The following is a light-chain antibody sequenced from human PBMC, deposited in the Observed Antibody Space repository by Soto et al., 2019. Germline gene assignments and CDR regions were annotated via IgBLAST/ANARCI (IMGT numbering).Light chain of an antibody. CDR1: SSNSGTVYD. J-gene: IGLJ1*01. CDR2: GNH. CDR3: QSFDRSHFYV. Sequence: QSVLTRPPSVSGAPGQSVTISCTGISSNSGTVYDVHWYQQLPRTAPKLLIYGNHNRPSGFPHPFSGAKSGTSASLAITWLQAEDEADYYCQSFDRSHFYVFGTGSKVTVL. V-gene: IGLV1-40*01.